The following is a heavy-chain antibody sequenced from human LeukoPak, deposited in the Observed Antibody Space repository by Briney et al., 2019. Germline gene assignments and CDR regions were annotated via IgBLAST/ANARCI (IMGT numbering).Heavy chain of an antibody. CDR3: ARLEGIRAYDY. V-gene: IGHV3-48*03. CDR2: ISRSGSTI. CDR1: VFTFISHE. J-gene: IGHJ4*02. Sequence: GGSVTLSCPPSVFTFISHEIKGVRQAAAKGLDGVSYISRSGSTIYYADSVKGRFTISRDNAKNSVFLQMHSLRAEDTAVYYCARLEGIRAYDYWGQGTLVIVSS. D-gene: IGHD3-10*01.